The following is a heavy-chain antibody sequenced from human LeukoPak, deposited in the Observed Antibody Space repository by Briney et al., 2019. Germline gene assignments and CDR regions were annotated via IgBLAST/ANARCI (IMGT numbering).Heavy chain of an antibody. V-gene: IGHV3-23*01. Sequence: GGTLRLSCAASGFTFSTYGMSWVRQAPGKGLEWVSAISGSGGSTYYADSVKGRFTISRDNSKNTLYLQMNSLRAEDTAVYYCVQDLWYGEYEYWGQGTLATVSS. CDR1: GFTFSTYG. J-gene: IGHJ4*02. CDR2: ISGSGGST. D-gene: IGHD3-10*01. CDR3: VQDLWYGEYEY.